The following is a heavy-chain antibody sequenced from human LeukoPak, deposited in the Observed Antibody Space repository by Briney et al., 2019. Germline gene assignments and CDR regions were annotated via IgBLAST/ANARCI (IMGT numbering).Heavy chain of an antibody. J-gene: IGHJ4*02. Sequence: PGGSLRLSCAASGFTFSGSAMHWVRQASGKGLEWVGRIRSKANSYATAYAASVKGRFTISRDDSKNTAYLQMNSLKTEDTAVYYCTSRRFGPGNYFDYWGQGTLVTVSS. CDR1: GFTFSGSA. CDR2: IRSKANSYAT. V-gene: IGHV3-73*01. CDR3: TSRRFGPGNYFDY. D-gene: IGHD3-10*01.